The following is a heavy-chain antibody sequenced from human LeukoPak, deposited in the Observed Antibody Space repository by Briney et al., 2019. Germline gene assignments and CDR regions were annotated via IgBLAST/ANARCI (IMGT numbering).Heavy chain of an antibody. V-gene: IGHV4-38-2*02. Sequence: PSETLSLTCTVSGYSISSGYWWGWIRQPPGKGLEWIGSIYHSGCTYYHPSLKSRVTMSVDTSRNQFSLKLNSVTAADTAVYYCARGGLSTVYWNFDLWGRGTLVTVSS. CDR3: ARGGLSTVYWNFDL. D-gene: IGHD4-17*01. J-gene: IGHJ2*01. CDR1: GYSISSGYW. CDR2: IYHSGCT.